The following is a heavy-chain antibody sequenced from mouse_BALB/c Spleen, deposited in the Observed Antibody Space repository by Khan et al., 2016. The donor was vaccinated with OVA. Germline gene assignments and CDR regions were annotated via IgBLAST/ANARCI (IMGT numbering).Heavy chain of an antibody. CDR1: GFTFSSFG. Sequence: EVELVESGGGLVQPGGSRKLSCAASGFTFSSFGMHWVRQAPDKGLEWVAYISSGSNTIYSADTVKGRFTISRDDHKNTLFLQMTSLRSEDTAMYYCARFDYQGFVYWGQGTLVTVSA. D-gene: IGHD2-4*01. J-gene: IGHJ3*01. V-gene: IGHV5-17*02. CDR3: ARFDYQGFVY. CDR2: ISSGSNTI.